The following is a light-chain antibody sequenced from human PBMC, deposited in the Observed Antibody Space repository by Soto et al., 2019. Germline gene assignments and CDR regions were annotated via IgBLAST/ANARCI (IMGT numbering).Light chain of an antibody. CDR1: QSVSGY. V-gene: IGKV3-20*01. Sequence: EIVLTQSPATLSLSPGETATLSCRASQSVSGYIGWYQQKPGQAPRLLIYGASSRPTGIPDRFSGSGSGTDFALTISRLEPEDFAVYYCQQYGSSSTFGQGTRLEIK. J-gene: IGKJ5*01. CDR3: QQYGSSST. CDR2: GAS.